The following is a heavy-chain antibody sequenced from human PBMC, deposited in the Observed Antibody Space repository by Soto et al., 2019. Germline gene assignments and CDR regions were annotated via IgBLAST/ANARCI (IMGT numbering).Heavy chain of an antibody. CDR1: GGFDGSVGSGNYY. CDR2: IFSGGRA. CDR3: ARARGFGMGV. V-gene: IGHV4-31*03. Sequence: QVQLQASGPGLVKPSQTLSLTCTVSGGFDGSVGSGNYYWNWIRQHPGKGLAWIGYIFSGGRASYNPSLQRRITVSADTSKNPFSLQLNSVTAAVRTVYFCARARGFGMGVWCKGNTVIVSS. D-gene: IGHD6-6*01. J-gene: IGHJ6*04.